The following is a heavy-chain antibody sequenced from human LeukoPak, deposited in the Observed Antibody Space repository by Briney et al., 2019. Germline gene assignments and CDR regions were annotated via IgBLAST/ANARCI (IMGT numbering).Heavy chain of an antibody. CDR3: ARDSANLRPDY. J-gene: IGHJ4*02. D-gene: IGHD3-10*01. CDR2: INPNSGGT. CDR1: GYTFTGYY. Sequence: ASVKVSCKASGYTFTGYYMHWVRQVPGQGLEWMGWINPNSGGTNYAQKFQGRVTMNRDTSISTAYMELSRLRSDDTAVYYCARDSANLRPDYWGQGTLVTVSS. V-gene: IGHV1-2*02.